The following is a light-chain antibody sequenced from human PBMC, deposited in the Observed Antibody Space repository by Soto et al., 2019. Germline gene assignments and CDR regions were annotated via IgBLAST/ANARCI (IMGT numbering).Light chain of an antibody. J-gene: IGKJ2*01. CDR2: KAS. Sequence: DIQMTQSPSTLSASVGDRVTITCWASQSISNWLAWFQQKPGRAPNLLIFKASFLETGVPSRFSGTGSGTDFTLTISSLQPDDFATYYCQHYNSSPMYTFGQGTKLEIK. CDR3: QHYNSSPMYT. CDR1: QSISNW. V-gene: IGKV1-5*03.